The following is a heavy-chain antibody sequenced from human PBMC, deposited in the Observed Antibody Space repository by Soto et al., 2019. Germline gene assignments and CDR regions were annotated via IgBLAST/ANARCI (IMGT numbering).Heavy chain of an antibody. CDR2: VYYTGST. CDR1: GGSISGSY. Sequence: SETLSLTCSISGGSISGSYLSWIRQSPGKGLEWLGYVYYTGSTNYSPSLRSRVSISVDTSKNEFSLGLSSVTAADTAVYFCARSVAVPGAHIDYWGQGTQVTVYS. V-gene: IGHV4-59*01. CDR3: ARSVAVPGAHIDY. J-gene: IGHJ4*02. D-gene: IGHD6-19*01.